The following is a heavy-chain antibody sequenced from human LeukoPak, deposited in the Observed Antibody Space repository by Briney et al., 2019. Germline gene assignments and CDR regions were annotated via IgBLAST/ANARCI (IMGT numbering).Heavy chain of an antibody. J-gene: IGHJ4*02. CDR1: GFTFSTYA. CDR2: ITGSGGST. Sequence: GGSLRLSCAASGFTFSTYAMSWVRQAPGKGLEYVSGITGSGGSTYYAASVKGRFTISRDNSKNTLYLQMNSLRVEDRAAYYCTKSRGAMYQPLDYWGQGTLVTVSS. V-gene: IGHV3-23*01. D-gene: IGHD2-2*01. CDR3: TKSRGAMYQPLDY.